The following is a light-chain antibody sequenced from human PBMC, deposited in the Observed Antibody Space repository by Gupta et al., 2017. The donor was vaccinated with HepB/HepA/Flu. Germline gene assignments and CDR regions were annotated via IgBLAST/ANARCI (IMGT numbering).Light chain of an antibody. CDR3: QQYGSSPLIT. CDR1: QSVSSSY. V-gene: IGKV3-20*01. CDR2: GAS. Sequence: IVLTQPPDTLSLSPAARATLSCRASQSVSSSYLAWYQQKPGQAPRLLIYGASSRATGIPDRFSGSGSGTDFTLTISRLEPEDFAVYYCQQYGSSPLITFGQGTRLEIK. J-gene: IGKJ5*01.